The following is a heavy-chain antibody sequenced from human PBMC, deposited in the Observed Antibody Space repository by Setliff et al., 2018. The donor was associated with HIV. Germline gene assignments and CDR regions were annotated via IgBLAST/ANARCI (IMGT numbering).Heavy chain of an antibody. CDR3: AKQMKSMGPYDGFDI. V-gene: IGHV3-23*01. CDR2: ISGSGGST. J-gene: IGHJ3*02. D-gene: IGHD3-10*01. CDR1: GFTFSSYT. Sequence: GSLRLSCAASGFTFSSYTMSWVRQAPGKGLEWVSTISGSGGSTYYADSVKGRFTISRDNSKNTLYQQMNTLRAEDTAIYYCAKQMKSMGPYDGFDIWGQGTMVTVSS.